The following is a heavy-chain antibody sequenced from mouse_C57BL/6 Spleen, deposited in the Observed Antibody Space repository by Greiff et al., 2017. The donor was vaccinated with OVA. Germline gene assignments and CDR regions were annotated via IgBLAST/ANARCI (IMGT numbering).Heavy chain of an antibody. Sequence: QVQLKESGPGLVAPSQSLSITCTVSGFSLTSYGVHWVRQPPGKGLEWLVVIWSDGSTTYNSALKSRLSISKDNSKSQVFLKMNSLQTDDTAMYYWARHPNGDPNYFDSWGQGTPLTVSS. J-gene: IGHJ2*01. V-gene: IGHV2-6-1*01. D-gene: IGHD4-1*01. CDR3: ARHPNGDPNYFDS. CDR1: GFSLTSYG. CDR2: IWSDGST.